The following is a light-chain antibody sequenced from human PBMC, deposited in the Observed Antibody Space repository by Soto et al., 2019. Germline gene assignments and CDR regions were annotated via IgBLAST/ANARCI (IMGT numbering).Light chain of an antibody. Sequence: DIQMTQSPSTLSASVGDRVTITCRASQSISSWLAWYQQKPGKAPKLLIYDASSLESGVPSRFSGSGSGTEFILTISNLQTPDFATYYCQQYESYSSGPFCQGTKV. J-gene: IGKJ1*01. CDR3: QQYESYSSGP. CDR2: DAS. V-gene: IGKV1-5*01. CDR1: QSISSW.